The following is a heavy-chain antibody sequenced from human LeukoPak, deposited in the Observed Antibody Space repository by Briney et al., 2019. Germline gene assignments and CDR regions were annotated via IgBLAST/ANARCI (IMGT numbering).Heavy chain of an antibody. J-gene: IGHJ4*02. Sequence: PGGSLRLSCAASGFTFSSYGMHWVRQAPGKGLEWVAVIWYDGSNKYYADSAKGRFTISRDNSKNTLYLQMNSLRAEDTAVYYCARDRVAVAGPLDYWGQGTLVTVSS. CDR1: GFTFSSYG. D-gene: IGHD6-19*01. V-gene: IGHV3-33*01. CDR2: IWYDGSNK. CDR3: ARDRVAVAGPLDY.